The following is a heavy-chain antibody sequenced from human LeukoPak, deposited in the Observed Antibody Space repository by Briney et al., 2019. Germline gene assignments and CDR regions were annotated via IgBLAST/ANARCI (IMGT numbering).Heavy chain of an antibody. D-gene: IGHD5-12*01. CDR3: AEGGAGTVATPPDGY. CDR2: ISAYNGNT. CDR1: GYTFTSYD. J-gene: IGHJ4*02. Sequence: ASVKVSCKASGYTFTSYDINWVRQAPGQGLEWMGWISAYNGNTNYAQKLQGRVTMTTDTSTSTAYMELRSLRSDDTAVYYCAEGGAGTVATPPDGYWGQGTLVTVSS. V-gene: IGHV1-18*01.